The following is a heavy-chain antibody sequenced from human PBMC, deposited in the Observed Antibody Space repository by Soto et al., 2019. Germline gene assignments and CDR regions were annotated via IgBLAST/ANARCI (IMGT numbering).Heavy chain of an antibody. CDR3: AKVMTEYSGVAIDH. CDR2: VSYDEVNK. CDR1: GFTFSNFG. V-gene: IGHV3-30*18. D-gene: IGHD6-19*01. J-gene: IGHJ4*02. Sequence: HLLESGGGVVQPGRSLRLSCVGSGFTFSNFGIHWVRQAPGKGLEWLAVVSYDEVNKFYADSVRGRFTISRDNSKDTVYLQINSLRRDDTAMYFCAKVMTEYSGVAIDHWGQGTLVTVSS.